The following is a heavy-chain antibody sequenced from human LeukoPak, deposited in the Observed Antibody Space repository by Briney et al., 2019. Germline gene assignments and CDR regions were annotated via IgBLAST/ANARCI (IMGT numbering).Heavy chain of an antibody. CDR3: ARSSRYYYGMDV. Sequence: SETLSLTCAVYGGSFGGYYWSWIRQPPGKGLEWIGEINHSGSTNYNPSLKSRVTISVDTSKNQFSLKLSSVTAADTAVYYCARSSRYYYGMDVWGQGTTVTVSS. J-gene: IGHJ6*02. V-gene: IGHV4-34*01. CDR2: INHSGST. CDR1: GGSFGGYY.